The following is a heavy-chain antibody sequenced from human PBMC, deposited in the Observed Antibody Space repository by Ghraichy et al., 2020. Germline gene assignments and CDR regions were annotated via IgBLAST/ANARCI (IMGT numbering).Heavy chain of an antibody. Sequence: GESLNISCAASGFTFSSYSMNWVRQAPGKGLEWVSHISTSSSTIYYADSVKGRFTISRDNAKNALDLQMNSLRDEDTAVYYCARGGYYDSSGYRGWFDYWGQGTLVTVSS. D-gene: IGHD3-22*01. CDR3: ARGGYYDSSGYRGWFDY. V-gene: IGHV3-48*02. CDR1: GFTFSSYS. J-gene: IGHJ4*02. CDR2: ISTSSSTI.